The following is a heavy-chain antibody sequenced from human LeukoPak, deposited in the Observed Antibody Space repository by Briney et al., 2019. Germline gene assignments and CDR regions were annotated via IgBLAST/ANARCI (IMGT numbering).Heavy chain of an antibody. V-gene: IGHV1-2*02. CDR2: INPNSGGT. J-gene: IGHJ4*02. CDR3: ARSVQLPTTDFDY. D-gene: IGHD2-2*01. CDR1: GYTFTGYY. Sequence: ASVKVSCKASGYTFTGYYMHWVRQAPGQGLEWMGWINPNSGGTSYAQKFQGRVTMTRDTSTSTVYMELSSLRSEDTAVYYCARSVQLPTTDFDYWGQGTLVTVSS.